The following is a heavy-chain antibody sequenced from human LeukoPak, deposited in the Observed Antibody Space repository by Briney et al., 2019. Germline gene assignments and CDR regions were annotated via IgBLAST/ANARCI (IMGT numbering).Heavy chain of an antibody. CDR1: SGSIIISY. CDR2: IYTSGST. Sequence: SETLSLTCTGSSGSIIISYWSSIRQPPGQGLEWIGRIYTSGSTNYNPSLKSRVTMSVDTSKNQFSLKLSSVTAADTAVYYCARDGPTEVDYWGQGTLVTVSS. V-gene: IGHV4-4*07. CDR3: ARDGPTEVDY. J-gene: IGHJ4*02. D-gene: IGHD1-26*01.